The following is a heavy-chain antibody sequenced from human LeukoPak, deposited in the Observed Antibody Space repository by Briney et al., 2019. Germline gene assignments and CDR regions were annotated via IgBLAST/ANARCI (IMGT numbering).Heavy chain of an antibody. CDR3: ARASQSAYSPNDN. CDR2: ISAYKDNT. CDR1: GYTFSSYG. Sequence: ASVKVSCKASGYTFSSYGIRCVRQAPGQGLEWMGCISAYKDNTKYAQKLQGRVIMTTDTSTSTAYMELRSLRSDDTAVYYCARASQSAYSPNDNWGEVTLVTVSS. V-gene: IGHV1-18*01. J-gene: IGHJ4*02. D-gene: IGHD2-21*01.